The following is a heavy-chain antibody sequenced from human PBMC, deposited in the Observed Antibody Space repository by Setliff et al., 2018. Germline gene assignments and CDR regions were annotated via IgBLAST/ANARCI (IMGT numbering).Heavy chain of an antibody. CDR3: ASFIIGGWQNWFDP. Sequence: SETLSLTCAVSGYSISSGYNWGWIRQPPGKGLEWIASIYYRGSTSYNSSLKSRVSISVDTSKNQFSLNLNSVTAADTAVYYCASFIIGGWQNWFDPWGHGTLVTVSS. CDR1: GYSISSGYN. CDR2: IYYRGST. D-gene: IGHD6-19*01. V-gene: IGHV4-38-2*01. J-gene: IGHJ5*02.